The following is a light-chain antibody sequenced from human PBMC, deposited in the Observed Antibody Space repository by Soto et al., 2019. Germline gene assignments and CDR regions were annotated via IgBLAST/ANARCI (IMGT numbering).Light chain of an antibody. CDR2: AAS. CDR3: QQTFSAPSIT. V-gene: IGKV1-39*01. J-gene: IGKJ5*01. CDR1: QSISSY. Sequence: DIQMTQSPSSLSASVGDRVTISCRVSQSISSYLNWYQQKPGKAPKLLIYAASSLQSGVPSRFSGSGSGTDFTLTISSLHPEDVATYYCQQTFSAPSITFGQGTRLEIK.